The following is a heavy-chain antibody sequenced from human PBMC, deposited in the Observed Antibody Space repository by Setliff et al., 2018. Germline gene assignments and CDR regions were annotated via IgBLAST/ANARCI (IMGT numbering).Heavy chain of an antibody. CDR2: INRNGGRI. V-gene: IGHV3-20*04. CDR1: GLSFNTYN. CDR3: ARLALTGYDSSGYYYALEYYYYMDV. Sequence: GGSLRLSCAASGLSFNTYNMNWVRQAPGKGLEWVSDINRNGGRIGYADPVKGRFTISRDNAKNSLYLQMNSLGAEDAALYYCARLALTGYDSSGYYYALEYYYYMDVWGKGTTVTVSS. J-gene: IGHJ6*03. D-gene: IGHD3-22*01.